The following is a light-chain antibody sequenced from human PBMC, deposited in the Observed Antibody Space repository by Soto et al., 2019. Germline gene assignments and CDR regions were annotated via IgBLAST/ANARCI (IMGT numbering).Light chain of an antibody. CDR2: VAS. CDR1: QSIGRF. CDR3: QQSFTTPHT. Sequence: DIQMTQSPSSLSASVGDRVTITCRASQSIGRFLNWHQQKPGKAPNVLINVASTLRSGVPSRFSGSGSGTDFNLTINSLQPEDFATYFCQQSFTTPHTFGGGTKVDIK. V-gene: IGKV1-39*01. J-gene: IGKJ4*01.